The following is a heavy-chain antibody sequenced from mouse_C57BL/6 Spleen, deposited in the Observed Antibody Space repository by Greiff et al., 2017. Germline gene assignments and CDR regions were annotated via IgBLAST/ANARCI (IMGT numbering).Heavy chain of an antibody. CDR2: IYPGSGST. D-gene: IGHD4-1*01. J-gene: IGHJ1*03. V-gene: IGHV1-55*01. Sequence: QVQLQQPGAELVKPGASVKMSCTASGYTFTSYWITWVKQRPGQGLEWIGDIYPGSGSTNYNEKFKSKSTLTVDTSSSTAYMQLSSLTSDDCAVDNCARWDAGGWYGDVWGTGTTVTVSS. CDR1: GYTFTSYW. CDR3: ARWDAGGWYGDV.